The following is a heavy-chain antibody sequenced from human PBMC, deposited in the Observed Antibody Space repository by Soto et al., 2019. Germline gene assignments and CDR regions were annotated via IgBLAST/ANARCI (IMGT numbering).Heavy chain of an antibody. J-gene: IGHJ4*02. CDR1: GFTVSNNY. Sequence: EVQLVESGGGLIQPGGSLRLSCAVSGFTVSNNYMSWVRQAPGKGLEGVSVIYSGGYTAYGDSVKGRFTISRDNSKNTIYLQIKSLGADDTGVFYGAHDRGGGGYWGQGTLVTVSS. D-gene: IGHD3-10*01. CDR3: AHDRGGGGY. CDR2: IYSGGYT. V-gene: IGHV3-53*01.